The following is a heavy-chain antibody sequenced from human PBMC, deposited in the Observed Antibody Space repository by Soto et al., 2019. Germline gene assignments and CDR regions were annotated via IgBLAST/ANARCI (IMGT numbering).Heavy chain of an antibody. D-gene: IGHD5-12*01. CDR2: IIPIFGTA. CDR1: GGTFSSYA. J-gene: IGHJ1*01. V-gene: IGHV1-69*01. Sequence: QVQLVQSGAEVKKPGSSVKVSCKASGGTFSSYAISWARQAPGQGLEWMGGIIPIFGTANYAQKFQGRVTITADESTSTAYMELSSLRSEDTAVYYCARGRRAEMATIPPLQHWGQGTLVTVSS. CDR3: ARGRRAEMATIPPLQH.